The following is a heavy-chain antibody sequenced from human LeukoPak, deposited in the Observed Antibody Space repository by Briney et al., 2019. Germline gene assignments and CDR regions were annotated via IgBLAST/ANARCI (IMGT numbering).Heavy chain of an antibody. CDR2: INWTGWST. CDR3: ARLGSSSSGHGFDP. D-gene: IGHD6-6*01. CDR1: VYPFDQYR. Sequence: PGVSLRLSCAASVYPFDQYRMSLVRQAPRKRLDWVSDINWTGWSTGYPDSVKGRFTISRDNTNKSMYLQMNSLRAEDTALYYCARLGSSSSGHGFDPWGQGTLVTVSS. J-gene: IGHJ5*02. V-gene: IGHV3-20*04.